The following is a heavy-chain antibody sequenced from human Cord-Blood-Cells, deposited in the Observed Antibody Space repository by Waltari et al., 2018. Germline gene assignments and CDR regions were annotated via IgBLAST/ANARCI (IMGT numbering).Heavy chain of an antibody. V-gene: IGHV4-38-2*01. J-gene: IGHJ4*02. CDR3: ARGEGLQYPYYFDY. CDR2: IYHSGST. CDR1: GYSISSGYY. Sequence: QVQLQESGPGLVKPSETLSLTCAVSGYSISSGYYCGWIRQPPGKGLEWIGSIYHSGSTYYNPSLKSRVTISVDTSKNQFSLKLSSVTAADTAVYYCARGEGLQYPYYFDYWGQGTLVTVSS. D-gene: IGHD4-4*01.